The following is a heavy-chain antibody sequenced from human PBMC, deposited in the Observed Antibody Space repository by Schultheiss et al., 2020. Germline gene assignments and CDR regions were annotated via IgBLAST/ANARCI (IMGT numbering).Heavy chain of an antibody. CDR1: GFTFSSYG. CDR2: ISYDGSNK. V-gene: IGHV3-30*18. J-gene: IGHJ6*02. Sequence: WGSLRLSCAASGFTFSSYGMHWVRQAPGKGLEWVAVISYDGSNKYYADSVKGRFTISRDNSKNTLYLQMNSLRAEDTAVYYCAKVGLRFLESGGMDVWGQGTTVTVSS. D-gene: IGHD3-3*01. CDR3: AKVGLRFLESGGMDV.